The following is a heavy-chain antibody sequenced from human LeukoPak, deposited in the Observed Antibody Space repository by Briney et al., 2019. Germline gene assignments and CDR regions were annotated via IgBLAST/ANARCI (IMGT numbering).Heavy chain of an antibody. J-gene: IGHJ3*02. CDR1: GYTFTSYG. CDR2: ISAYNGNT. D-gene: IGHD3-9*01. V-gene: IGHV1-18*01. Sequence: ASVKVSCKASGYTFTSYGISWVRQAPGQGLEWMGWISAYNGNTNYAQKLQGRVTMTTDTSTSTAYMELRSLRSDDTAVYYCARDQLRYFDWLFDAFDICGQGTMVTVSS. CDR3: ARDQLRYFDWLFDAFDI.